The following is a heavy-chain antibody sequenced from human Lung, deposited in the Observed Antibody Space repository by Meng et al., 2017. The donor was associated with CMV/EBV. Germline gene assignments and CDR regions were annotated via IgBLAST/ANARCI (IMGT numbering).Heavy chain of an antibody. D-gene: IGHD3-10*01. CDR1: GASITNHKW. CDR2: IPHRGSS. J-gene: IGHJ1*01. CDR3: LRRSGGSV. Sequence: QVGERAPRLWSPSQPPSLTCAVSGASITNHKWWAWVRQPPGKGLEWIGEIPHRGSSAYNPSLKSRVSMSIDKSKNQFSLKLTSVTAADTAVYHCLRRSGGSVWGQGTLVTVSS. V-gene: IGHV4-4*02.